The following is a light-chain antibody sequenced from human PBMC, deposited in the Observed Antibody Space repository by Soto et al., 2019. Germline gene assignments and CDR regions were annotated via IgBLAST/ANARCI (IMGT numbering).Light chain of an antibody. Sequence: EIVLTQSQSTLSLSRGETATLSCSASQSVSNYLAWYQQKPGQAPSLLICDASSRAIGIPARFSSSGSGTEFNLPITSFEPEDVAVYYCQQRSNWVLTFGQGTSVDIK. V-gene: IGKV3-11*01. CDR2: DAS. CDR3: QQRSNWVLT. J-gene: IGKJ1*01. CDR1: QSVSNY.